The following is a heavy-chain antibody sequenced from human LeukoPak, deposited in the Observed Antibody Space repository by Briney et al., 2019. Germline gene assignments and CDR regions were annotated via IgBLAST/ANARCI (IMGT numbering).Heavy chain of an antibody. Sequence: PSETLSLTCAVYGGSFSGYYWSWIRQPPGKGLEWIGEINHSGSTNYNPSLKSRVTISVDTSKNQFSLKLSSVTAADTAVYYCAKHHSAYGSGSYRYWGQGTLVTVSS. V-gene: IGHV4-34*01. CDR2: INHSGST. CDR3: AKHHSAYGSGSYRY. D-gene: IGHD3-10*01. CDR1: GGSFSGYY. J-gene: IGHJ4*02.